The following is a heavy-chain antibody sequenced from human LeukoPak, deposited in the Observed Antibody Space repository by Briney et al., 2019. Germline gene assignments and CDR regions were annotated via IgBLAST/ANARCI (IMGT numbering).Heavy chain of an antibody. V-gene: IGHV3-30*02. Sequence: PGGSLRLSCAASGFTFSSCGMHWVRQAPGKGLEWVAFIRYDGTYKNYADSVKGRFTISRDNSKNSLYLQMNSLRAEDTAVYYCAGRYCGGDCYNLYFDYWGQGTLVTVSS. CDR3: AGRYCGGDCYNLYFDY. CDR1: GFTFSSCG. CDR2: IRYDGTYK. D-gene: IGHD2-21*01. J-gene: IGHJ4*02.